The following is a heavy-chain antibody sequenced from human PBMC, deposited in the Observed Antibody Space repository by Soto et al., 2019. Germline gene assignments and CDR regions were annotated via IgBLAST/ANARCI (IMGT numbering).Heavy chain of an antibody. CDR1: GGTFSSYA. J-gene: IGHJ6*01. V-gene: IGHV1-69*12. Sequence: QVQLVQSGAEVKKPGSSVKVSCKASGGTFSSYAISWVRQAPGQGLEWMGGIIPIFGTADYAQKFQGRVTITAYESTSTSYRELSSLRSEDTAVYYCARLIAAAGRPNSPRDCFDRDVCRQGTTVSGSS. CDR2: IIPIFGTA. CDR3: ARLIAAAGRPNSPRDCFDRDV. D-gene: IGHD6-13*01.